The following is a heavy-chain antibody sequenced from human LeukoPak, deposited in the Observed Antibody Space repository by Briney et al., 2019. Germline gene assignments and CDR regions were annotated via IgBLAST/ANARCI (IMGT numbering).Heavy chain of an antibody. CDR3: AKEGILCSSCGCNFDY. CDR1: GFTFSGSD. J-gene: IGHJ4*02. V-gene: IGHV3-23*01. D-gene: IGHD2-2*01. CDR2: ISGRGDAT. Sequence: GGSLRLSWAASGFTFSGSDMHWVRQAPGEGLEWVSTISGRGDATFYAHSVKGRFTVSRDNSKNTLSMQMTSLGPEDTAFYYCAKEGILCSSCGCNFDYWGQGTLVPVSS.